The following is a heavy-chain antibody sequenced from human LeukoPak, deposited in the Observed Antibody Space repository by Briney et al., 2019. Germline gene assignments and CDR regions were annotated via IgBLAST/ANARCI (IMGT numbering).Heavy chain of an antibody. V-gene: IGHV3-23*01. CDR2: ISGSGGST. CDR1: GFTFSSYW. Sequence: GGSLRLSCAASGFTFSSYWMSWVRQAPGKGLEWVSAISGSGGSTYYADSVKGRFTISRDNSKNTLYLQMNSLRAEDTAVYYCAKWNIEISSSAGSWFDPWGQGTLVTVSS. CDR3: AKWNIEISSSAGSWFDP. J-gene: IGHJ5*02. D-gene: IGHD6-13*01.